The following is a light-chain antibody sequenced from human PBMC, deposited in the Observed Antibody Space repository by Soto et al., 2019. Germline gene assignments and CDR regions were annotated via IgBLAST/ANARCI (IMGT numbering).Light chain of an antibody. CDR1: SSDVGGYNY. CDR3: SSYTSSSTYV. Sequence: QSALTQPASVSGSPGQSITISCTGTSSDVGGYNYVSWYQQHPGKAPKLMIYDVINRPSGVSNRFSGSKSGNTASLTISGLQAEDEADYYGSSYTSSSTYVFGTGTKLTV. J-gene: IGLJ1*01. CDR2: DVI. V-gene: IGLV2-14*01.